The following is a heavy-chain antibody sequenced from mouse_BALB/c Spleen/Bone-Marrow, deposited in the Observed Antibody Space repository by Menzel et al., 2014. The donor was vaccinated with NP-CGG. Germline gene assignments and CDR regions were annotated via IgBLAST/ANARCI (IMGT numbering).Heavy chain of an antibody. J-gene: IGHJ4*01. CDR1: GYSFAGYT. CDR2: INPYNGGT. Sequence: EVKLMESGPELVKPGASMKISCKASGYSFAGYTMNWVKQSHGKNLEWIGLINPYNGGTSYNQKFKGKATLTVDKSSSTAYMELLSLTSEDSAVYYCARWAIYYDYGEDYAMDYWGQGTPVTVSS. V-gene: IGHV1-18*01. CDR3: ARWAIYYDYGEDYAMDY. D-gene: IGHD2-4*01.